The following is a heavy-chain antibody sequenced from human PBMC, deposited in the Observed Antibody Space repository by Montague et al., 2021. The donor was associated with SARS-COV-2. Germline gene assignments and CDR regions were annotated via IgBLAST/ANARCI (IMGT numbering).Heavy chain of an antibody. V-gene: IGHV3-30*04. CDR2: ISYDGSNK. Sequence: SLRLSCAASGFTFSSYAMHWVRQAPGKGLEWVAVISYDGSNKYYVDSVXGRFTISRDNSKNTPYLQMNSLRAEDTAVYYCAREGLGNYYDSSGYYPFDYWGQGTLVTVSS. CDR1: GFTFSSYA. J-gene: IGHJ4*02. CDR3: AREGLGNYYDSSGYYPFDY. D-gene: IGHD3-22*01.